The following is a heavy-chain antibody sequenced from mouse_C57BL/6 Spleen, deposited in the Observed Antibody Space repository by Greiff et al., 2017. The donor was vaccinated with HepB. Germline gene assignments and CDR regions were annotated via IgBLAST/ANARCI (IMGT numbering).Heavy chain of an antibody. D-gene: IGHD3-2*02. Sequence: QVQLQQSGAELVRPGTSVKVSCKASGYAFTNYLIEWVKQRPGQGLEWIGVINPGSGGTKYNEKFKGKATLTADKSSSTAYMQLSSLTSEDSAVYFCARWTAQATGAIDYWGQGTSVTVSS. CDR3: ARWTAQATGAIDY. CDR2: INPGSGGT. V-gene: IGHV1-54*01. CDR1: GYAFTNYL. J-gene: IGHJ4*01.